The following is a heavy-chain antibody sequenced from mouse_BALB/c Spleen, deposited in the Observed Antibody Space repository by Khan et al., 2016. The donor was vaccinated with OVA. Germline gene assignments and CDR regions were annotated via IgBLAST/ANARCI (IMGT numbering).Heavy chain of an antibody. D-gene: IGHD1-1*01. CDR2: ICGDSNTI. V-gene: IGHV5-17*02. CDR1: GFTFNSYG. J-gene: IGHJ2*01. CDR3: ATCYFYGYYFDY. Sequence: EVELVESGGGLVQPGGSRKLSCAASGFTFNSYGMHWVRQAPEKGLEWVAYICGDSNTIYYTDTVKGRFTISRDNSKNTPFLQKTSLMYEETAVYDCATCYFYGYYFDYWGPGTTLTVS.